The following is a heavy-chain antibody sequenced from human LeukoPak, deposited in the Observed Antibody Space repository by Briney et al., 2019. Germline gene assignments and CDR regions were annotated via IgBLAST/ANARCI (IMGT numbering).Heavy chain of an antibody. J-gene: IGHJ4*02. CDR1: GFTFSSYG. V-gene: IGHV3-33*01. D-gene: IGHD6-13*01. Sequence: GGSLRLSCAASGFTFSSYGMHWVRQAPGKGLEWVAVIWYDGSNKYYADSVKGRFTISRDNSKNTLYLQMNSLRAEDTAVYYCAREGPGIAAAETPYYFDYWGQGTLVTVSS. CDR3: AREGPGIAAAETPYYFDY. CDR2: IWYDGSNK.